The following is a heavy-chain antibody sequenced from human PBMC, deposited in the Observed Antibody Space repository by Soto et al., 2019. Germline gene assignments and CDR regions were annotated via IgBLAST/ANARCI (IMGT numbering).Heavy chain of an antibody. CDR2: IIPIFGTA. J-gene: IGHJ2*01. D-gene: IGHD3-22*01. CDR3: ARDPRYYDSSGDAGWYFDL. V-gene: IGHV1-69*12. CDR1: GGTFSSYA. Sequence: QVQLVQSGAEVKKPGSSVKVSCKASGGTFSSYAISWVRQAPGQGLEWMGGIIPIFGTANYAQKFQGRVTITADESTSTAYMELSSLRSEDTAVYYCARDPRYYDSSGDAGWYFDLWGRGTLVTVSS.